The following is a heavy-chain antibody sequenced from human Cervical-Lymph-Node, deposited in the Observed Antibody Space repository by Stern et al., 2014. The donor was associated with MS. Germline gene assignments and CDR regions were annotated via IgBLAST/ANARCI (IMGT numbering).Heavy chain of an antibody. Sequence: QVQLVQSGAEVKKPGASVRVSCKASGYTFTDYYMHWVRQAPGQGLEWMGWINPNSGGTNYAQKFQGWVTMTRDTSISTAYMDLRSDDTAVYYCAIGAFDIWGQGTMVTVSS. V-gene: IGHV1-2*04. CDR3: AIGAFDI. CDR1: GYTFTDYY. J-gene: IGHJ3*02. CDR2: INPNSGGT.